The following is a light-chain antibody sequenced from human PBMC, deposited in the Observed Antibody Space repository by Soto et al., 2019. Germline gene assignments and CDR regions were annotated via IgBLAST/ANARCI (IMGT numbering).Light chain of an antibody. CDR2: GAS. Sequence: EIVLTQSPGTLSLSPGERATLSCRASQSVSSSFLAWYQQKPGQAPRLLIYGASSRATGIPDRFSGSGSGTDFTLTISRLEPEDFAVYYRQQYDSSPLTFGGGTKVEIK. CDR1: QSVSSSF. V-gene: IGKV3-20*01. CDR3: QQYDSSPLT. J-gene: IGKJ4*01.